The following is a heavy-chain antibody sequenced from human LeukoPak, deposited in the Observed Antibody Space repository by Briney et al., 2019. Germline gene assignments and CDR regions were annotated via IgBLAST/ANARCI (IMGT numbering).Heavy chain of an antibody. D-gene: IGHD4-17*01. V-gene: IGHV3-21*04. CDR3: ARDGNTVTTGGPYYYYYGMDV. CDR2: ISSSSSYI. CDR1: GFTFSSYS. Sequence: GGSLRLSCAASGFTFSSYSMNWVRQAPGKGLEWVSSISSSSSYIYYADSVKGRFTISRDNAKNSLYLQMNSLRAEDTAVYYCARDGNTVTTGGPYYYYYGMDVWGQGTTVTVSS. J-gene: IGHJ6*02.